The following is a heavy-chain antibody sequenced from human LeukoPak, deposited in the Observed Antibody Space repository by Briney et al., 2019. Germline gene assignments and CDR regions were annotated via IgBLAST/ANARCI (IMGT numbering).Heavy chain of an antibody. CDR1: GFTFSSYA. J-gene: IGHJ4*02. CDR2: ISYDGSNK. D-gene: IGHD2-15*01. CDR3: ARDVKSILLIVVVVAATYYFDY. V-gene: IGHV3-30-3*01. Sequence: GGSLRLSCAASGFTFSSYAMHWVRQAPGKGLEWVAVISYDGSNKYYADSVKGRFTISRDNSKNTLYLQMNSLRAEDTAVYYCARDVKSILLIVVVVAATYYFDYWGRGTLVTVSS.